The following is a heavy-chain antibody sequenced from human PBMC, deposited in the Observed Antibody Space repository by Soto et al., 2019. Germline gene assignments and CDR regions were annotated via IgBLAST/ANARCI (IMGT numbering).Heavy chain of an antibody. J-gene: IGHJ6*02. Sequence: EVQLLESGGGLVQPGGSLRLSCAASGFTFSSYAMSWVRQAPGKGLEWVSAISGSGGSTYYADSVKGRFTISRDNSKNTLYLQMNSLRAEDTAVYYCAKVGSWSPVTRYYGMDVWGQGTTVTVSS. CDR3: AKVGSWSPVTRYYGMDV. D-gene: IGHD6-13*01. CDR1: GFTFSSYA. V-gene: IGHV3-23*01. CDR2: ISGSGGST.